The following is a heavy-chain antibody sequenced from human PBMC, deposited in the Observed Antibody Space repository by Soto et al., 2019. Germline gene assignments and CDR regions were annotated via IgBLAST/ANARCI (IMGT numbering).Heavy chain of an antibody. Sequence: ASVKVSCKASGYTFTSYDINWVRQATGQGLEWMGWMNPNSGNTGYAQKFQGRVTMTRNTSISTAYMELSSLRSEDTAVYYCARGAITFGGVIAKYYYYMDVWGKGTTVTVSS. J-gene: IGHJ6*03. V-gene: IGHV1-8*01. CDR1: GYTFTSYD. CDR2: MNPNSGNT. CDR3: ARGAITFGGVIAKYYYYMDV. D-gene: IGHD3-16*02.